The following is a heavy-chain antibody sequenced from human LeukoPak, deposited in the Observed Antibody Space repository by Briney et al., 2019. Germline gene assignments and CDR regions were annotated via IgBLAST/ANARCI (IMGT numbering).Heavy chain of an antibody. CDR1: GGSISSYY. CDR2: MYYSGST. V-gene: IGHV4-59*08. Sequence: SSETLSLTCTVSGGSISSYYWSWIRQPPGKGLEWIGYMYYSGSTNYNPSLKSRVTISVDTSKNQFSLKLSSVTAADTAVYYCARHSWGELWDYWGQGTLVTVSS. D-gene: IGHD1-26*01. CDR3: ARHSWGELWDY. J-gene: IGHJ4*02.